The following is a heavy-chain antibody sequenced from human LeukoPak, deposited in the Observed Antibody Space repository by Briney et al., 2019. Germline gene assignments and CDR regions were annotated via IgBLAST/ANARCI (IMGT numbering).Heavy chain of an antibody. CDR3: ARGYSSSWLGYFDY. D-gene: IGHD6-13*01. J-gene: IGHJ4*02. CDR1: GFTFSSYG. CDR2: VSSDGSIK. Sequence: PGGSLRLSCVASGFTFSSYGIHWVRQAPGKGLEWVAVVSSDGSIKYNADSVKGRFTIFRDTSKNTVYLQMNSLGAEDTAFYYCARGYSSSWLGYFDYWGQGTLFTASS. V-gene: IGHV3-30*03.